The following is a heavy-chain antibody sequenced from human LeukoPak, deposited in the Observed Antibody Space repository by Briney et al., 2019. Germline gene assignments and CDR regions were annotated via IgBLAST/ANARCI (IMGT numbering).Heavy chain of an antibody. CDR1: GGSISTYY. CDR2: ICYSGST. V-gene: IGHV4-59*01. D-gene: IGHD7-27*01. J-gene: IGHJ4*02. CDR3: ARDHPLTGPFDY. Sequence: SETLSLTCTVSGGSISTYYWSWIRQPPGKGLEWIGYICYSGSTNYNPSLKSRVTISVDTSKNQFSLKLSSVTAADTAVYYCARDHPLTGPFDYWGQGTLVTVSS.